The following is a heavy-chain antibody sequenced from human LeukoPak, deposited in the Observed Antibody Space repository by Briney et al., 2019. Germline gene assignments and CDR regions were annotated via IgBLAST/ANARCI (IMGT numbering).Heavy chain of an antibody. CDR3: ARIGYSSSSFDF. CDR1: GFIVNTNY. Sequence: GGSLRLSCAASGFIVNTNYMTWVRQAPGKGLQWVANIKQDGSEIDYVDSVKGRFTISRDNAKNSLYLQLNGLRAEDTAIFYCARIGYSSSSFDFWGQGTLVTVSS. CDR2: IKQDGSEI. V-gene: IGHV3-7*01. D-gene: IGHD6-6*01. J-gene: IGHJ4*02.